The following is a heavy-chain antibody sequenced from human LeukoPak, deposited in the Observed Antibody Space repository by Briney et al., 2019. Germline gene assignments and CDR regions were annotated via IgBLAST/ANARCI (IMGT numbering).Heavy chain of an antibody. CDR3: ARGGANHGFDI. D-gene: IGHD1-26*01. J-gene: IGHJ3*02. CDR1: GFTFSSYW. Sequence: GGSLRLSCAASGFTFSSYWMHWVRQAPGKGLVWVSRIKTDGSSTTYADSVKGRFTVSRDNAKNTVFLQMNSLRAEDTAVYYCARGGANHGFDIWGQGTMVTVSS. V-gene: IGHV3-74*01. CDR2: IKTDGSST.